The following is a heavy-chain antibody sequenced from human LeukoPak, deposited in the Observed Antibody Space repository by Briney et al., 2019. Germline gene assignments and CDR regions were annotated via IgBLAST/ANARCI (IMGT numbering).Heavy chain of an antibody. CDR1: GFTFDDYA. D-gene: IGHD3-10*01. Sequence: GRSLRLSCAASGFTFDDYAMHWVRQAPGKGLEWVSGISWNSGSIGYADSVKGRFTISRDNAKNSLYLQMNSLRAEDTAVYYCAREEAAYGSGSYVDYWGQGTLVTVSS. J-gene: IGHJ4*02. V-gene: IGHV3-9*01. CDR2: ISWNSGSI. CDR3: AREEAAYGSGSYVDY.